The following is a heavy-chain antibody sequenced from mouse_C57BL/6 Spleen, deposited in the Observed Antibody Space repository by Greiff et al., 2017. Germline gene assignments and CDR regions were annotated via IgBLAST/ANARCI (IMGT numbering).Heavy chain of an antibody. CDR1: GYTFTDYY. Sequence: VQLQQSGPELVKPGASVKISCKASGYTFTDYYMNWVKQSHGKSLEWIGDINPNNGGTSYNQKFKGKATLTVDKSSSTAYMELRSLTSEDSAVYYCARVLLDYWGQGTLVTVSA. J-gene: IGHJ3*01. CDR2: INPNNGGT. CDR3: ARVLLDY. D-gene: IGHD1-1*01. V-gene: IGHV1-26*01.